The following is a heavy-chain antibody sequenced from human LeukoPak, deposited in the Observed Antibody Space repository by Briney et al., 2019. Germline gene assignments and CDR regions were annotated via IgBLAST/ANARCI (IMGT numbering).Heavy chain of an antibody. CDR2: IYAGGST. Sequence: GSLRLSCAASGFTVSSNYMSWVRQAPGKGLEWVSLIYAGGSTYYADAVKGRFTISRHNSKNTLHLQMNSLRVEDTAVYYCATARSSELPWDYAMDVWGQGPTVTVSS. CDR1: GFTVSSNY. D-gene: IGHD1-7*01. J-gene: IGHJ6*02. V-gene: IGHV3-53*04. CDR3: ATARSSELPWDYAMDV.